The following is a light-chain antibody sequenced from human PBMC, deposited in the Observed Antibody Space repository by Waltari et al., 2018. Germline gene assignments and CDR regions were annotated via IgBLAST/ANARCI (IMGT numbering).Light chain of an antibody. CDR3: QQYSSSIMYT. CDR1: QSLNRRY. CDR2: GAS. Sequence: IVLTQSPGTLALSPGESATLSCRASQSLNRRYLGWYQQKPGQAPRLLIYGASTRAAGIPDRFSGSGSGTDFTLTISRLEPEDFAVYYCQQYSSSIMYTFGQGTKLEIK. V-gene: IGKV3-20*01. J-gene: IGKJ2*01.